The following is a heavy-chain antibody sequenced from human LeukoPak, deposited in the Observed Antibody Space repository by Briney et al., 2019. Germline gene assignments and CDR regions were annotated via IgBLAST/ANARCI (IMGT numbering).Heavy chain of an antibody. D-gene: IGHD1-26*01. V-gene: IGHV3-7*01. J-gene: IGHJ4*02. Sequence: PGGSLRLSCEASGFTFSSYWMSWVRQAPGKGLEWVVNIRDDGGEIYYVDSVKGRFTISRDNAKSSLFLQMNSLRAEDAAVYYCARDKPRGSYYGSIFDSWGQGTLVTVSS. CDR1: GFTFSSYW. CDR2: IRDDGGEI. CDR3: ARDKPRGSYYGSIFDS.